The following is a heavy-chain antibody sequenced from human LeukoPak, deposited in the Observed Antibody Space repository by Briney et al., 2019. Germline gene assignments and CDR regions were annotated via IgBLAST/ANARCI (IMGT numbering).Heavy chain of an antibody. CDR2: LYASGTI. Sequence: GGSLRLSCAASGFTVSDNYMNWVRQAPGKGLEWVSVLYASGTIYYADSVKGRFTISRDNSKNTLYLQMNSLTAEDTAVYYCAREVLGFCSGGSCYEFDAFHIWGRGTMVTVSS. CDR3: AREVLGFCSGGSCYEFDAFHI. D-gene: IGHD2-15*01. V-gene: IGHV3-53*01. CDR1: GFTVSDNY. J-gene: IGHJ3*02.